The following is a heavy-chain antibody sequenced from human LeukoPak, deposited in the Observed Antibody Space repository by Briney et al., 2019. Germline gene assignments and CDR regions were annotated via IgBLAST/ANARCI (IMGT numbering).Heavy chain of an antibody. CDR2: ISGSGSNT. Sequence: GGSLRLSCAASGFTFSNYAMSWVRQAPGKGLEWVSTISGSGSNTYYADSVKGRFTTSRDSSKNTLYLQMNSLRADDTAVYYCATDQLYSTGVYYFDYWGQGTLVTVSS. CDR3: ATDQLYSTGVYYFDY. CDR1: GFTFSNYA. D-gene: IGHD2-8*02. J-gene: IGHJ4*02. V-gene: IGHV3-23*01.